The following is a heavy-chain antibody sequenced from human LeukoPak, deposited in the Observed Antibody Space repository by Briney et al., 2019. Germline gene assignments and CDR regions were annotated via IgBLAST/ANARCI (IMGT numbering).Heavy chain of an antibody. D-gene: IGHD3-22*01. CDR1: GYSFTSYW. CDR3: ARSQSSGYYHEDY. V-gene: IGHV5-51*01. Sequence: KGGESLKISCKGSGYSFTSYWIGWVRQMPGKGLEWMGIIYPGDSDTRYSPSFQGQVTISADKSISTAYLQWSSLKASDTAMYFCARSQSSGYYHEDYWGQGTLVTVSS. CDR2: IYPGDSDT. J-gene: IGHJ4*02.